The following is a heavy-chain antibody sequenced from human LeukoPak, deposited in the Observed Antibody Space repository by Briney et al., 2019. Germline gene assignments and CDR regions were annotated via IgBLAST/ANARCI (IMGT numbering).Heavy chain of an antibody. D-gene: IGHD2-2*01. Sequence: GASVKVSRKASGYTFTSYGISWVRQAPGQGLEWMGWISAYNGNTNYAQKLQGRVTMTTDTSTSTAYMELRSLRSDDTAVYYCAREVVPAAIGPAFDCWGQGTLVTVSS. CDR1: GYTFTSYG. J-gene: IGHJ4*02. V-gene: IGHV1-18*01. CDR2: ISAYNGNT. CDR3: AREVVPAAIGPAFDC.